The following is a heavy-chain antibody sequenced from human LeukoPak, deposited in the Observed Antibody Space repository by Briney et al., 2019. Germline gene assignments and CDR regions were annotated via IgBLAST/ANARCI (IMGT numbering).Heavy chain of an antibody. CDR1: GYTFTSYD. V-gene: IGHV1-8*01. CDR3: ARAKDTAMVTSYYYYGMDV. CDR2: MNPNSGAT. Sequence: ASVKVSCKASGYTFTSYDFNWLRQATGQGPEWMGWMNPNSGATGYAQKFQGRVTMTRSASINTAYMELTNLRSEDTAVYYCARAKDTAMVTSYYYYGMDVWGQGTTVTVSS. J-gene: IGHJ6*02. D-gene: IGHD5-18*01.